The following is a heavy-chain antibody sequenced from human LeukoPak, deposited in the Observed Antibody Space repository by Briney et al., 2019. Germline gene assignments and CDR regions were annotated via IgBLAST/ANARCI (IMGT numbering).Heavy chain of an antibody. CDR1: GGSISSSSYY. CDR2: IYYSGST. Sequence: PSETLSLTCTVSGGSISSSSYYWGWIRQPPGKGLEWIGSIYYSGSTYYNPSLKSRVTMSVDTSKNQFSLKLSSVTAADTAVYYCARATYYYGSGSYGYYYYYYMDVWGKGTTVTISS. CDR3: ARATYYYGSGSYGYYYYYYMDV. D-gene: IGHD3-10*01. V-gene: IGHV4-39*07. J-gene: IGHJ6*03.